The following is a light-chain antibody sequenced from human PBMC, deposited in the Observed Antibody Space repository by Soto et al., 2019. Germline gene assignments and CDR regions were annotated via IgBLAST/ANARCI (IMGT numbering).Light chain of an antibody. J-gene: IGKJ5*01. V-gene: IGKV1-33*01. CDR3: QHYNGFPIT. CDR1: QNINNY. Sequence: DMQMTQSPSCLSSAIGDRVTITSQASQNINNYLNWYQQKPGRAPKLLIYDASNLEAGVPSRFRGSGSGTDFTFTINNLQPEDIGTYYCQHYNGFPITFGQGTRLEIK. CDR2: DAS.